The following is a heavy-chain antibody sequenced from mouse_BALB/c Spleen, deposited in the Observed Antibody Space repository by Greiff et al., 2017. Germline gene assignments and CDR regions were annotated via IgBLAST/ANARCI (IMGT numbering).Heavy chain of an antibody. D-gene: IGHD1-1*01. CDR2: ISDGGSYT. Sequence: EVQRVESGGGLVKPGGSLKLSCAASGFTFSDYYMYWVRQTPEKRLEWVATISDGGSYTYYPDSVKGRFTISRDNAKNNLYLQMSSLKSEDTAMYYCAREDYYGSSYGYFDVWGAGTTVTVSS. CDR3: AREDYYGSSYGYFDV. CDR1: GFTFSDYY. J-gene: IGHJ1*01. V-gene: IGHV5-4*02.